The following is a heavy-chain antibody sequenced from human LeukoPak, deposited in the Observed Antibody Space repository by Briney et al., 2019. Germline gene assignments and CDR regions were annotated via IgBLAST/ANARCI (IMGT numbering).Heavy chain of an antibody. CDR2: IYSGGDT. V-gene: IGHV3-53*01. CDR3: ARDKRGTATGIYYFYGMDV. J-gene: IGHJ6*02. D-gene: IGHD1/OR15-1a*01. CDR1: GFIVTNAW. Sequence: GGSLRLSCAASGFIVTNAWMNWVRQAPGRGLEWVSVIYSGGDTNYADSVKGRFTISRDNSKNTLYLQVNSLRAEDTAMYYCARDKRGTATGIYYFYGMDVWGQGTTVTVSS.